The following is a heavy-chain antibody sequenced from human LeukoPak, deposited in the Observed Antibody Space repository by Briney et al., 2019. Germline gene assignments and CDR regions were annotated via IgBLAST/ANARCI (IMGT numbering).Heavy chain of an antibody. V-gene: IGHV3-23*01. CDR1: GFTFSSYA. D-gene: IGHD2-2*01. CDR2: ISGSGGST. CDR3: GGYCSSTSCYRDWFDP. Sequence: PGGSLRLSCAASGFTFSSYAMSWVRQAPGKGLEWVSAISGSGGSTYYADSVKGRFTISRDNSKNTLYLQMNSLRAEDTAVYYCGGYCSSTSCYRDWFDPWGQGTLVTVSS. J-gene: IGHJ5*02.